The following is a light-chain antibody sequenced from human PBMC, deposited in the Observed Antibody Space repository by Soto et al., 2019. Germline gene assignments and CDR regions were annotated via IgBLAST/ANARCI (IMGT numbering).Light chain of an antibody. CDR3: ATWDDSLRGFFV. CDR1: SSNIGRNY. CDR2: RND. V-gene: IGLV1-47*01. Sequence: QSVLTQPPSASGTSGQRVTISCSGGSSNIGRNYVFWFQHLPGTAPKLLIYRNDQRPSGVPDRFSGSKSGTSASLAISGLRSDDEGHYYCATWDDSLRGFFVFGTGTKVTVL. J-gene: IGLJ1*01.